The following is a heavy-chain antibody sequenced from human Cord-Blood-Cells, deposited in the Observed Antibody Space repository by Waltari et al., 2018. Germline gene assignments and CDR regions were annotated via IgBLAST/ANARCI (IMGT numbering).Heavy chain of an antibody. CDR1: GGTFSSSA. Sequence: QVQLVQSGAEVKKPGSSVKVSCKAAGGTFSSSAIGWVRQDPGQGLEWMGGISPILGIANYAQKFHGRVTITADKSTSTAYMELSSLRSEDTAVYYCARFGGYSGYDSGEYYFDYWGQGTLVTVSS. CDR3: ARFGGYSGYDSGEYYFDY. D-gene: IGHD5-12*01. CDR2: ISPILGIA. V-gene: IGHV1-69*10. J-gene: IGHJ4*02.